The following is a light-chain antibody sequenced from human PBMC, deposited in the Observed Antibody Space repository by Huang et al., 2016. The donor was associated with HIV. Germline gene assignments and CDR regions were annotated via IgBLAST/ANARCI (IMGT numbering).Light chain of an antibody. CDR1: QDISKN. CDR2: EAS. Sequence: DIQMTQSPSSLSASVGDRVTITCQASQDISKNVNWYQLQPGKAPKLLIDEASDLTPRVPPRFTGTGSGTYFSLTINSLQAEDTATYYCQHFHTLPYTFGQGTKLEIK. J-gene: IGKJ2*01. V-gene: IGKV1-33*01. CDR3: QHFHTLPYT.